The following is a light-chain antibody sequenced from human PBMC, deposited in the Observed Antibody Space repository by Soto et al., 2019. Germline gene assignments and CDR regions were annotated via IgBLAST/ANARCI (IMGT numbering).Light chain of an antibody. CDR3: QPDGSSVT. V-gene: IGKV3-20*01. J-gene: IGKJ4*01. CDR2: DAS. CDR1: QSVSSRY. Sequence: DIVLTQSPGTLSLSPGERATLSCRASQSVSSRYLAWYQQKPGQSPRLLIYDASRRATGIPDRFSGSGSGTDSTLTISGLQPEDFAVYYCQPDGSSVTFGGGTKVEIK.